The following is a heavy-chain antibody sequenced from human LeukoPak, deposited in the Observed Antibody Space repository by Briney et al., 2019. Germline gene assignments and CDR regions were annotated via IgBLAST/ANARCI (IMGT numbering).Heavy chain of an antibody. CDR1: GGSISSCD. CDR2: VYYSGST. V-gene: IGHV4-59*08. D-gene: IGHD2-2*01. J-gene: IGHJ5*01. Sequence: PSQTLSLTCTVSGGSISSCDWNWIRQPPGQGQEWIGYVYYSGSTNYNPSLKSRVTISVDTSKNQFSLKLSSMTAADTAVYYCAREVVVQAAIVESWGPGTLVT. CDR3: AREVVVQAAIVES.